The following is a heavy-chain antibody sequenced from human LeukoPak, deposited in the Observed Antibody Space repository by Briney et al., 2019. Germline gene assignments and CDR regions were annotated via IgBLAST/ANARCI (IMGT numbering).Heavy chain of an antibody. CDR2: IYYSGST. CDR1: GGSISSRSCC. J-gene: IGHJ4*02. Sequence: SETLSLTCTVSGGSISSRSCCWGWIRQPPGKGLEWIGTIYYSGSTYYNPSLKSRVTISVDTSKNQFSLKLSSVTAADTAVYYCARQVYSGTHYFDYWGQGTLVTVSS. D-gene: IGHD1-26*01. CDR3: ARQVYSGTHYFDY. V-gene: IGHV4-39*01.